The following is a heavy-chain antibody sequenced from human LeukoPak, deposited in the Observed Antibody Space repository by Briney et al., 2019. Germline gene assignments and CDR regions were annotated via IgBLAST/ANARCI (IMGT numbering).Heavy chain of an antibody. CDR2: IKQDGSEK. Sequence: GGSLRLSCAASGFTFSSYWMTWVRQAPGKGLEWVANIKQDGSEKYYADSVKGRFTISRDNAKNSLYLQMNSLRAEDTAVYYCASYIAVAAPYWYFDLWGRGTLVTVSS. CDR3: ASYIAVAAPYWYFDL. V-gene: IGHV3-7*01. D-gene: IGHD6-19*01. CDR1: GFTFSSYW. J-gene: IGHJ2*01.